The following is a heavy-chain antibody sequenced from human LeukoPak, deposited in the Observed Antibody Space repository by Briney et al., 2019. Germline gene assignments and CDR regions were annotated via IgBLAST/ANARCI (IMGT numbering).Heavy chain of an antibody. CDR1: GGSFSGYY. Sequence: SETLSLTCAVYGGSFSGYYWSWIRQPPGKGLEWIGEINHSGSTNYNPSLKSRVTISVDTSKNQFSLKLSSVTAADTAVYYCARAAAGTFDYWGQGTLVTVSS. V-gene: IGHV4-34*01. CDR3: ARAAAGTFDY. D-gene: IGHD6-13*01. J-gene: IGHJ4*02. CDR2: INHSGST.